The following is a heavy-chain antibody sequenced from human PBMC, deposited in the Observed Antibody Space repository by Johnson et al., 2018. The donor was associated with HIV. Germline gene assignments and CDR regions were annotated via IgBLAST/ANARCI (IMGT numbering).Heavy chain of an antibody. CDR2: ISSSGSSR. D-gene: IGHD3-16*01. CDR1: GFTFSDYY. Sequence: QVQLVESVGGLVKPGGSLRLSCAASGFTFSDYYMSWIRQAPGKGLEWVSYISSSGSSRYYADSVKGRFTVSRDNAKNSLYLQMNSLKDEDTALYYCARGIVITFGGPDAFDVWGQGTMVTV. V-gene: IGHV3-11*01. J-gene: IGHJ3*01. CDR3: ARGIVITFGGPDAFDV.